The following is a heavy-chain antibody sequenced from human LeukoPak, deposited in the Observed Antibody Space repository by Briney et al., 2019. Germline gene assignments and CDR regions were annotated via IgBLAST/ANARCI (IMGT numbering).Heavy chain of an antibody. CDR2: LSHTGNT. J-gene: IGHJ6*03. CDR3: ARRRQWLGTQLYYYHYMDV. V-gene: IGHV4-34*01. Sequence: RSSETLSLTCNVSGGSFSGFYWSWIRQPPTEGLEWVGELSHTGNTNYNPSLKSRVTFSVDTSKNQFSLKLSSVTAADTAVYYCARRRQWLGTQLYYYHYMDVWGKGTTVTISS. D-gene: IGHD6-19*01. CDR1: GGSFSGFY.